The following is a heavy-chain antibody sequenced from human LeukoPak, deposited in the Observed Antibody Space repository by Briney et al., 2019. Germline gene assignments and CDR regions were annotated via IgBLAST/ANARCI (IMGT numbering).Heavy chain of an antibody. D-gene: IGHD6-13*01. V-gene: IGHV3-48*01. CDR1: GFTFSNYG. J-gene: IGHJ4*02. CDR2: ISSSSSTI. CDR3: ATYGSSWSFDY. Sequence: PGGSLRLSCAASGFTFSNYGMHWVRQAPGKGLEWVSYISSSSSTIYYADSVKGRFTMSRDNAKNSLYLQMNSLTAEDTAVYYCATYGSSWSFDYWGQGTLVTVSS.